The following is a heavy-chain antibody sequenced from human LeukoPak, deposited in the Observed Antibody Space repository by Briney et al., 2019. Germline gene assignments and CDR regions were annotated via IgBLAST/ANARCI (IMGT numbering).Heavy chain of an antibody. D-gene: IGHD6-19*01. CDR1: GGSFSGYY. CDR3: ARGVDSSGWYRGWFDP. CDR2: INHSGST. J-gene: IGHJ5*02. V-gene: IGHV4-34*01. Sequence: PSETLSLTCAVYGGSFSGYYWSWIRQPPGKGLEWIGEINHSGSTNYNPSLKSRVTISVDTSKNQFSLKLSSVTAADTAVYYCARGVDSSGWYRGWFDPWGQGTLVTVSS.